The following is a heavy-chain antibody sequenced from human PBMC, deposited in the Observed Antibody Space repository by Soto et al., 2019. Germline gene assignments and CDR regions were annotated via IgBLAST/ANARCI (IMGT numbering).Heavy chain of an antibody. D-gene: IGHD3-3*01. Sequence: PSGTLSLTCADSSGSITIYYWTWIRQSPGKGLEWIGYIAYNGTTTYNPSLKSRVTISLDTSKSRFSLRLTSATAADTATYYCARGQYFSFWSRLKDYFDHWGQGSQVPVSS. V-gene: IGHV4-59*01. CDR1: SGSITIYY. CDR3: ARGQYFSFWSRLKDYFDH. CDR2: IAYNGTT. J-gene: IGHJ4*02.